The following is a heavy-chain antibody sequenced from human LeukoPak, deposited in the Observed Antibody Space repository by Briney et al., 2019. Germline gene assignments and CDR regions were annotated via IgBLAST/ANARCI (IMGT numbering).Heavy chain of an antibody. J-gene: IGHJ6*02. CDR2: IIPIFGTA. V-gene: IGHV1-69*13. D-gene: IGHD6-19*01. CDR3: ARDDSIAVAGTSYYYGMDV. CDR1: GGTFSSYA. Sequence: SVKVSCKASGGTFSSYAISWVRQAPGQGLEWMGGIIPIFGTANYAQKLQGRVTITADESTSTAYMELSSLRSEDTAVYYCARDDSIAVAGTSYYYGMDVWGQGTTVTVSS.